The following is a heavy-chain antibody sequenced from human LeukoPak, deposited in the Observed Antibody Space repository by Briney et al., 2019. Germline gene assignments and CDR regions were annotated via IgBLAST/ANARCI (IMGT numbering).Heavy chain of an antibody. J-gene: IGHJ4*02. CDR1: GFSFSYYW. CDR3: AKARSGWYDAIDY. V-gene: IGHV3-23*01. Sequence: GGSLRLSCAASGFSFSYYWMSWVRQAPGKGLEWVSAISGSGGSTYYADSVKGRFTISRDNSKNTLYLQMNSLRAEDTAVYYCAKARSGWYDAIDYWGQGTLVTVSS. D-gene: IGHD6-19*01. CDR2: ISGSGGST.